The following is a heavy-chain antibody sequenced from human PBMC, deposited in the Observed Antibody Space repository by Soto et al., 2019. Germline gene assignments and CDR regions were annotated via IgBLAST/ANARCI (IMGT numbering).Heavy chain of an antibody. J-gene: IGHJ4*02. Sequence: SGPTLVNPTQTLTLTCTFSGFSLSTSGMRVSWIRQPPGEALEWLARIDWDDDKFYNTSLKTRLTISKDSSKNQVVLTMTNMDPVDTATYYCARMFHCSGGTCPFDYWGQGALVTVSS. D-gene: IGHD2-15*01. CDR1: GFSLSTSGMR. V-gene: IGHV2-70*04. CDR2: IDWDDDK. CDR3: ARMFHCSGGTCPFDY.